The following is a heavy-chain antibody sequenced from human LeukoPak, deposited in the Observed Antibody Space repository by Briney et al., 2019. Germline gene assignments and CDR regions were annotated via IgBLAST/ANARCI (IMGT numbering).Heavy chain of an antibody. D-gene: IGHD3-22*01. CDR1: GFTFSSYS. J-gene: IGHJ4*02. CDR2: ISSSSSYI. CDR3: AREGRNYYDSSGYYPW. Sequence: KPGGSLRLSCAASGFTFSSYSMNWVRQAPGKGLEWVSSISSSSSYIYYADSVKGRFTISRDNAKNSLYLQMNSLRAEDTAVHYCAREGRNYYDSSGYYPWWGQGTLVTVSS. V-gene: IGHV3-21*01.